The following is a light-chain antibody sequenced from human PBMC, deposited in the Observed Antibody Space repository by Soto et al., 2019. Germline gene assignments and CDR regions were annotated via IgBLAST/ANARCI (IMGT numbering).Light chain of an antibody. CDR3: SSYTSSSTPLDV. CDR1: ISDVGGYNY. J-gene: IGLJ1*01. Sequence: QSALTQPASVSGSPGQSITISCTGTISDVGGYNYVSWYQQHPGKAPKLMIYDVSNRPSGVSNRFSGSKSGNTASLTISGLQAEDAADYYCSSYTSSSTPLDVFGTGTKLTVL. CDR2: DVS. V-gene: IGLV2-14*01.